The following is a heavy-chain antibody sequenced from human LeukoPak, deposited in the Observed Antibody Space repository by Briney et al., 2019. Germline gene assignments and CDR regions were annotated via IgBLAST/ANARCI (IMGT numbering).Heavy chain of an antibody. CDR3: ARGGSTYYDFWSGYYYYYYMDV. D-gene: IGHD3-3*01. J-gene: IGHJ6*03. Sequence: SETLSLTCTVSGGSISSSSYYWGWIRQPPGKGLEWIGSIYYSGSTYYNPSLKSRVTISVDTSKNQFSLKLSSVTAADTAVYYCARGGSTYYDFWSGYYYYYYMDVWGKGTTVTVSS. CDR1: GGSISSSSYY. V-gene: IGHV4-39*07. CDR2: IYYSGST.